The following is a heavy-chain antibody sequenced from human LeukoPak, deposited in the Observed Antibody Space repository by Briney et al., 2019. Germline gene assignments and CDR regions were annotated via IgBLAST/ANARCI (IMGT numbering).Heavy chain of an antibody. CDR2: IIPIFGTA. CDR3: ARGPPNWGYDY. CDR1: GGTFSSYV. J-gene: IGHJ4*02. V-gene: IGHV1-69*13. D-gene: IGHD7-27*01. Sequence: VKVSCKASGGTFSSYVMNWVRQAPGQGLEWMGGIIPIFGTANYAQKFQGRVTITADESTGTAYMELSSLRSDDTAVYYCARGPPNWGYDYWGPGTLVTVSS.